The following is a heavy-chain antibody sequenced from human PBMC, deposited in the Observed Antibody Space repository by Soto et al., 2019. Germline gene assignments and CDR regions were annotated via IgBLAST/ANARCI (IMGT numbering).Heavy chain of an antibody. CDR3: ARDSPELLDAFDI. J-gene: IGHJ3*02. V-gene: IGHV1-69*13. CDR2: IIPIFGTA. Sequence: ASVKVSCKASGATFSSYAISWVRQAPGQGLEWMGGIIPIFGTANYAQKFQGRVTITADESTSTAYMELSSLRSEDTAVYYCARDSPELLDAFDIWAQGTMVTVS. CDR1: GATFSSYA. D-gene: IGHD1-26*01.